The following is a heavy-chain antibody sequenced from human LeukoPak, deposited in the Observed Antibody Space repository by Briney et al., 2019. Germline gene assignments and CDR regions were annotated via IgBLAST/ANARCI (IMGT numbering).Heavy chain of an antibody. V-gene: IGHV3-30*03. Sequence: PGKSLRLSCAASGLTFSGYDMHWVRQAPGKGLEWVAVVSYDGADKYYADSVKGRFTMSRDNAKNSLHLRMNSLRAEDTAVYYCARESVVVTAHYDYWGQGTLVTVSP. CDR1: GLTFSGYD. D-gene: IGHD2-21*02. CDR2: VSYDGADK. J-gene: IGHJ4*02. CDR3: ARESVVVTAHYDY.